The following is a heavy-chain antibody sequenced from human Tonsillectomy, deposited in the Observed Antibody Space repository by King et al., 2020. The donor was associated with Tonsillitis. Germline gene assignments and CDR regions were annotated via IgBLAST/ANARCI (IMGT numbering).Heavy chain of an antibody. CDR1: GYSFTSYW. CDR3: ARPAGYCSSTSAGCYFEY. CDR2: IYPGDSDT. V-gene: IGHV5-51*01. D-gene: IGHD2-2*01. Sequence: VQLGESGAEVKKPGESLKISCKGSGYSFTSYWIGWVRQMPGKGLEWMGIIYPGDSDTRYSPSFQVQVTFPADKSISTAYLQWSSLKASDTAMYYCARPAGYCSSTSAGCYFEYWGQGTLVTVSS. J-gene: IGHJ4*02.